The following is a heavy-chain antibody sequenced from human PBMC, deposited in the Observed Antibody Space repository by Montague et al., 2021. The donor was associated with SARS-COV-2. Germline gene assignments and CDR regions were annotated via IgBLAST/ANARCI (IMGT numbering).Heavy chain of an antibody. J-gene: IGHJ4*02. CDR3: FGGSLDPYYFDY. V-gene: IGHV3-23*03. D-gene: IGHD3-10*01. Sequence: SLRLSCAASGFTFSSYVMSWVRQPPGKGLEWVSLIYSAGSSTSYVDSVKGRFTISRDNSKNTMYLQMNSLRAEDTAVYYCFGGSLDPYYFDYWGQGTLVAVSS. CDR1: GFTFSSYV. CDR2: IYSAGSST.